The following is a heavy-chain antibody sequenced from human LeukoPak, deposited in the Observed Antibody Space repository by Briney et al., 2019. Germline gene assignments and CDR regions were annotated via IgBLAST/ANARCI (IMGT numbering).Heavy chain of an antibody. CDR2: IYSGGST. J-gene: IGHJ4*02. CDR3: ATPGLLGYCSSAICAPPGY. Sequence: GGSRRLSCAASGFTVSSNYMSWVRQAQGNGLEWESVIYSGGSTYYAYSVKGRFTISRDNAKKSLYLQMNSLRAEDTAVYYCATPGLLGYCSSAICAPPGYWGQGTLVTVSS. V-gene: IGHV3-53*01. CDR1: GFTVSSNY. D-gene: IGHD2-2*01.